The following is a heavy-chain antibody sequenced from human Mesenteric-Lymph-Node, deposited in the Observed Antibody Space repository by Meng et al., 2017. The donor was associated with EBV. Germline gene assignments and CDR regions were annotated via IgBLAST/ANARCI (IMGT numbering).Heavy chain of an antibody. CDR3: ASALPGLPHDS. Sequence: QRQQWREGLLKPSETLSRPRAIYGGSISGYDWTWIRQPPGKGLEWIGEINHSGTTNYNPSIKSRVIISVDTSKNQFSLKLSSVTAADTAVYYCASALPGLPHDSWGQGTLVTVSS. V-gene: IGHV4-34*02. J-gene: IGHJ4*02. CDR1: GGSISGYD. D-gene: IGHD5-12*01. CDR2: INHSGTT.